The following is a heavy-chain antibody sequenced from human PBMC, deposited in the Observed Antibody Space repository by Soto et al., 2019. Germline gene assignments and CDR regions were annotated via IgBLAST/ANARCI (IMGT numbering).Heavy chain of an antibody. Sequence: EVQLVESGGGLVQPGGSLRLSCAASGFTFSSYSMNWVRQAPGKGLEWVSYISSSSSTIYYADSVKGRFTISRDNAKNSLYLQMNSLRAEDTAVYYCARGSFTIFGALTTSYNWFDPWGQGTLVTVSS. V-gene: IGHV3-48*01. CDR2: ISSSSSTI. CDR3: ARGSFTIFGALTTSYNWFDP. D-gene: IGHD3-3*01. CDR1: GFTFSSYS. J-gene: IGHJ5*02.